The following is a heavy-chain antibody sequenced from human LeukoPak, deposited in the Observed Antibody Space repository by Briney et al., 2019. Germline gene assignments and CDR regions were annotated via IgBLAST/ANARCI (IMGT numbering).Heavy chain of an antibody. V-gene: IGHV3-23*01. J-gene: IGHJ4*02. D-gene: IGHD3-3*01. CDR2: ISGSGGST. CDR3: ALSTIFGVATSDY. Sequence: PGGSLRLSCAASGFTLSSYAMSWVRQAPGKGLEWVSAISGSGGSTYYADSVKGRFTISRDNSKNTLYLQMNSLRAEDTAVYYCALSTIFGVATSDYWGQGTLDTVSS. CDR1: GFTLSSYA.